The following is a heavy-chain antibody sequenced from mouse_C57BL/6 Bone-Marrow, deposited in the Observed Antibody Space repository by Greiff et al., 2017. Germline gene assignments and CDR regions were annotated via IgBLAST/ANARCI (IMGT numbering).Heavy chain of an antibody. V-gene: IGHV1-81*01. D-gene: IGHD2-2*01. Sequence: QVQLKESGAELARPGASVKLSCKASGYTFTSYGISWVKQRTGQGLEWIAEIYPRSGNTYYNEKFKGKSTLTADKASSTAYMQLRSLTSEDSAVYFCARRLNGYEFAYWGQGTLVTVSA. CDR2: IYPRSGNT. CDR1: GYTFTSYG. J-gene: IGHJ3*01. CDR3: ARRLNGYEFAY.